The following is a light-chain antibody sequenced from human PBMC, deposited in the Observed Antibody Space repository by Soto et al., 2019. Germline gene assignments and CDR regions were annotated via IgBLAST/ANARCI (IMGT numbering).Light chain of an antibody. CDR1: SSDVGGYHY. CDR3: SSFTSSSPVV. V-gene: IGLV2-14*01. Sequence: QSVLTQPASVSGSPGQSITISCTGTSSDVGGYHYVSWYQQHPGKAPKLMIYDVNNRPSGVSNRFSGSKFGNTASLTIAGLQTEDEADYYCSSFTSSSPVVFGGGTKVTVL. J-gene: IGLJ2*01. CDR2: DVN.